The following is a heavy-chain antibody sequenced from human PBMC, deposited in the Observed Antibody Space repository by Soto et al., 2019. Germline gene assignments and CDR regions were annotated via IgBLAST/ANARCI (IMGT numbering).Heavy chain of an antibody. CDR1: GGSITSSGYL. CDR2: SHHSEST. Sequence: QLQLQESGPGLVKPSETLSLTCTVSGGSITSSGYLWAWIRQPPGMGLEWIGTSHHSESTYYNPSLKSRVTTSVDTSKNQLSLRLSSVTAAYTAVYYCARQVGSGRWCFDLWGRGTLVTVS. CDR3: ARQVGSGRWCFDL. V-gene: IGHV4-39*01. D-gene: IGHD2-2*01. J-gene: IGHJ2*01.